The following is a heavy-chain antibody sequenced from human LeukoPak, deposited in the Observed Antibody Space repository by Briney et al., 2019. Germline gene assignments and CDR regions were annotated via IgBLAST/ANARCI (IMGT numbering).Heavy chain of an antibody. D-gene: IGHD3-3*01. CDR3: ARVLREWLLFGWFDP. CDR2: ISWNSGSI. V-gene: IGHV3-9*01. J-gene: IGHJ5*02. CDR1: GFTFDDYA. Sequence: GRSLRLSCAASGFTFDDYAMHWVRQAPGKGLEWVSGISWNSGSIGYADSVKGRFTISRDNAKNSLYLQINSLRVEDTAVYFCARVLREWLLFGWFDPWGQGTLVTVSS.